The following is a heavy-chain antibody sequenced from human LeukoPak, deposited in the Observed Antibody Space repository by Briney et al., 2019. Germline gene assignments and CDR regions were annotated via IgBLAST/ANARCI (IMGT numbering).Heavy chain of an antibody. CDR2: ISYDGSNK. CDR3: AKLVDSSGYYSYDAFDI. J-gene: IGHJ3*02. Sequence: GGSLRLSCAASGFTFSSYGMHWVRQAPGKGLEWVAVISYDGSNKYYADSVKGRFTISRDNSKNTLYLQMNSLRAEDTAVYYCAKLVDSSGYYSYDAFDIWGRGTMVTVSS. D-gene: IGHD3-22*01. V-gene: IGHV3-30*18. CDR1: GFTFSSYG.